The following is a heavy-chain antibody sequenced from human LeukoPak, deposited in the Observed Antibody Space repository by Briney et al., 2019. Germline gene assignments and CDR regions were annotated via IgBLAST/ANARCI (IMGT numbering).Heavy chain of an antibody. CDR1: GDTFSSYA. J-gene: IGHJ4*02. V-gene: IGHV1-69*06. CDR2: IIPIFGTA. CDR3: AGSLGYCTSNVCYLKY. D-gene: IGHD2-8*01. Sequence: GASVKVSCKASGDTFSSYAISWVRQAPGQGLEWMGGIIPIFGTANYAQKFQGRVTITADKSTSTAYMELRSLRSDDTAVYYCAGSLGYCTSNVCYLKYWGQGTLVTVSS.